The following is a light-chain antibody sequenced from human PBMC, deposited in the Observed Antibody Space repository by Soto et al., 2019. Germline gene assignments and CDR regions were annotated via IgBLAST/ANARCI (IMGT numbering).Light chain of an antibody. CDR2: TNT. Sequence: QSALTQPPSVSGAPGQRVIISCTGSTSNIGAGFDVHWYQQLPGTVPKLLIYTNTNRPSGVPGRFSGSKSGTSASLVIAGLQAEDEADYYCQSYDSGLSVYVFGTGTKLTVL. CDR1: TSNIGAGFD. CDR3: QSYDSGLSVYV. J-gene: IGLJ1*01. V-gene: IGLV1-40*01.